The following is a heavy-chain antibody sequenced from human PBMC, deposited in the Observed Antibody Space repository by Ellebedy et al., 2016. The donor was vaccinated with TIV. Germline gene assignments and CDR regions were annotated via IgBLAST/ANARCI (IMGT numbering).Heavy chain of an antibody. D-gene: IGHD2-15*01. J-gene: IGHJ3*01. V-gene: IGHV1-46*01. Sequence: QKFQGRVTMTRDTSTSTVYMELSSLRSEDTAVYYYAGDEDNGRDDGFDLWGQGTMVTVSS. CDR3: AGDEDNGRDDGFDL.